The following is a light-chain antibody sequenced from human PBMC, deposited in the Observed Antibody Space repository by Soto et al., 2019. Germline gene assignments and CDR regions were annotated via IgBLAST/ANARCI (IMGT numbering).Light chain of an antibody. CDR1: SSDVGGYNY. J-gene: IGLJ2*01. CDR3: SSYTSSSTRV. CDR2: DVS. Sequence: QSALTQPASVSGSPGQSITISCTGTSSDVGGYNYVSWYQQHPGKAPKLMIYDVSNRPSGVSNRFSGSKSGNTASLTISGIQADDEADYYCSSYTSSSTRVFGGGTKLTVL. V-gene: IGLV2-14*01.